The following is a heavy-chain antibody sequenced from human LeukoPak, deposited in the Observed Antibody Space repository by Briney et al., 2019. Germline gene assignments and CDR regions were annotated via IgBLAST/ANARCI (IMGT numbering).Heavy chain of an antibody. CDR2: IYSGGST. J-gene: IGHJ4*02. CDR3: AREAVTRNYFDY. CDR1: GFTVSSNY. D-gene: IGHD4-17*01. Sequence: GGSLRLPCAASGFTVSSNYMNWVRQAPGKGLEWVSVIYSGGSTYYADSVKGRFTISRDNSKNTLCLQMNSLRAEDTAVYYCAREAVTRNYFDYWGQGTLVTVSS. V-gene: IGHV3-53*01.